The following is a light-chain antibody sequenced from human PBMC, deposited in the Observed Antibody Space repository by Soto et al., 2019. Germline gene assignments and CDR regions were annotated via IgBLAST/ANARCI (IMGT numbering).Light chain of an antibody. J-gene: IGLJ3*02. CDR3: GTWDSSLSAEV. V-gene: IGLV1-51*01. Sequence: QSVLTQPPSVSAAPGQKVTISCSGSSDDIGNNYESCHQQFPGTAPKLLIYDNNNRPSGIPDRFSGSKSGTSATLDITGLQTGDEADYYCGTWDSSLSAEVFGGGTKLTAL. CDR1: SDDIGNNY. CDR2: DNN.